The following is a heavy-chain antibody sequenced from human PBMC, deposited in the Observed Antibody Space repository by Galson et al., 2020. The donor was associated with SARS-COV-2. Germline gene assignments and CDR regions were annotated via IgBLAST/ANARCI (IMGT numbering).Heavy chain of an antibody. Sequence: GGSLRLSCAASGFTFSSYSMNWVRQAPGKGLEWVSSISSSSSYIYYADSVKGRFTISRDNAKNSLYLQMNSLRAEDTAVYYCARRSGATGNFDYWGQGTLVTVSS. J-gene: IGHJ4*02. CDR2: ISSSSSYI. CDR3: ARRSGATGNFDY. V-gene: IGHV3-21*01. D-gene: IGHD1-1*01. CDR1: GFTFSSYS.